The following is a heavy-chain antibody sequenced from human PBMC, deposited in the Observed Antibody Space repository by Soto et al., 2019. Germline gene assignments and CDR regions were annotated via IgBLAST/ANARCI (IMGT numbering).Heavy chain of an antibody. Sequence: SETLSLTCTVSGGSISSYYWSWIRQPAGKGLEWIGRIYSSGSTNYNPSLNSRVTMSLDTSKNQLSLRLSSVAAADTAVYHCARTIIVGAFDPWGQGTLVTVSS. CDR1: GGSISSYY. J-gene: IGHJ5*02. D-gene: IGHD2-21*01. V-gene: IGHV4-4*07. CDR2: IYSSGST. CDR3: ARTIIVGAFDP.